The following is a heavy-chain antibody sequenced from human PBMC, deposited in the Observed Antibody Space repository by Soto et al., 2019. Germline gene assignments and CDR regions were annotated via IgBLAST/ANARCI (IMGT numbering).Heavy chain of an antibody. D-gene: IGHD5-12*01. CDR2: ISYDGSNK. CDR1: GFTFSSYG. Sequence: GGSLRLSCAASGFTFSSYGMHWVRQAPGKGLEWVAVISYDGSNKYYADSVKGRFTISRDNSKNTLYLQMNSLRAEDTAVYYCAKDRVDIVAYYFDYWGQGTLVTVS. V-gene: IGHV3-30*18. CDR3: AKDRVDIVAYYFDY. J-gene: IGHJ4*02.